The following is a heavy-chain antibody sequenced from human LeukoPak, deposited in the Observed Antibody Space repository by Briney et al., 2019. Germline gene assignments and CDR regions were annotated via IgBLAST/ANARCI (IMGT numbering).Heavy chain of an antibody. CDR1: GASISYRGYF. Sequence: PSETLSLTCTVSGASISYRGYFWGWIRQPPGKGLEWIGSVYYLGKTYYNPSLETRVTMSVDMSKNQFSLELTSVTAADTAVYYCARDHMAVTSFDQWGQGTLVTVSS. J-gene: IGHJ4*02. CDR2: VYYLGKT. V-gene: IGHV4-39*07. CDR3: ARDHMAVTSFDQ. D-gene: IGHD5-24*01.